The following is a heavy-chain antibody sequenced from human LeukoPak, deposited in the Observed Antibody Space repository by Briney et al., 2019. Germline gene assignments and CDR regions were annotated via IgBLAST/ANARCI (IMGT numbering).Heavy chain of an antibody. D-gene: IGHD3-22*01. CDR1: GGSFSGYY. CDR2: MNPSGST. V-gene: IGHV4-34*01. J-gene: IGHJ6*03. CDR3: ARGRQDVTMIVVVMTAVSYYLDV. Sequence: PSETLSLTCAVYGGSFSGYYWTWIRQTPEKGLEWIGEMNPSGSTNYNPSLKSRVTISVDTSKNQFSLELSSVTAADTAEYYCARGRQDVTMIVVVMTAVSYYLDVWGKGTTVTVS.